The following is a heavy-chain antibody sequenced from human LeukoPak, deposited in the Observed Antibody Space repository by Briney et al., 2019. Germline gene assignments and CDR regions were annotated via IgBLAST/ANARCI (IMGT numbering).Heavy chain of an antibody. CDR3: ARDRKEGYCSSTSCPLDY. D-gene: IGHD2-2*01. J-gene: IGHJ4*02. CDR2: ISSSSSTI. Sequence: GGSLRLSCAASGFTFSKHSMNWVRQAPGKGLEWVSYISSSSSTIYYADSVKGRFTISRDNAKNSPYLQMNSLRAEDTAVYYCARDRKEGYCSSTSCPLDYWGQGTLVTASS. CDR1: GFTFSKHS. V-gene: IGHV3-48*01.